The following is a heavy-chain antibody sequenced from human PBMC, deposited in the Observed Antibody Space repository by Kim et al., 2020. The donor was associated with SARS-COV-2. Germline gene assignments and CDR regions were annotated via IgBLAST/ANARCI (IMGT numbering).Heavy chain of an antibody. D-gene: IGHD6-19*01. Sequence: SQTLSLTCAISGDSVSSNSAAWNWIRQSPSRGLEWLGRTYYRSKWYNDYAVSVKSRITINPDTSKNQFSLQLNSVTPEDTAVYYCARGQWLPFVDYYYGMDVWGQGTTVTVSS. CDR1: GDSVSSNSAA. V-gene: IGHV6-1*01. CDR3: ARGQWLPFVDYYYGMDV. J-gene: IGHJ6*02. CDR2: TYYRSKWYN.